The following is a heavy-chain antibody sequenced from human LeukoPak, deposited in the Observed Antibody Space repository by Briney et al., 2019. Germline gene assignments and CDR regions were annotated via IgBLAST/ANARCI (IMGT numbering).Heavy chain of an antibody. V-gene: IGHV4-34*01. CDR1: GGSFSGYY. CDR2: INHSGST. Sequence: SETLSLTCAVYGGSFSGYYWSWIRQPPRKGLEWIGEINHSGSTNYNPSLKSRVTISVDTSKNQFSLKLRSVTAADTAVYYCARGVDYYDSSGLRYYFDYWGQGTLVTVSS. CDR3: ARGVDYYDSSGLRYYFDY. J-gene: IGHJ4*02. D-gene: IGHD3-22*01.